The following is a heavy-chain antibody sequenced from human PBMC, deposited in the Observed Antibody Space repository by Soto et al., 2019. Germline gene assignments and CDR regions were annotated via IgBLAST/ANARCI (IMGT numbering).Heavy chain of an antibody. CDR2: ISAYNGNT. D-gene: IGHD3-3*01. V-gene: IGHV1-18*01. CDR1: GYTFTSYG. Sequence: ASVKVSCKASGYTFTSYGISWVRQAPGQGLEWMGWISAYNGNTNYAQKLQGRVTMTTDTSTSTAYMELRSLRSDDTAVYYCARLRTSPSYYYGMDVCGQGTTLTVSS. J-gene: IGHJ6*02. CDR3: ARLRTSPSYYYGMDV.